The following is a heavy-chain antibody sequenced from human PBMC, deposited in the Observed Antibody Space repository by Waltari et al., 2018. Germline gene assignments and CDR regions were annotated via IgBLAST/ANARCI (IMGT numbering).Heavy chain of an antibody. CDR3: ASRAVAGNNFDY. D-gene: IGHD6-19*01. CDR1: GGSIYINNW. CDR2: IYHTGST. Sequence: QVQLQESGPGLVKPLGTLSLTCAVSGGSIYINNWWSWVRQAPGKGLDWIGEIYHTGSTNYNPALKSRVTISVDKSRNHSSLNLTSVTVADTALYYCASRAVAGNNFDYWGQGRLVTVSS. J-gene: IGHJ4*02. V-gene: IGHV4-4*02.